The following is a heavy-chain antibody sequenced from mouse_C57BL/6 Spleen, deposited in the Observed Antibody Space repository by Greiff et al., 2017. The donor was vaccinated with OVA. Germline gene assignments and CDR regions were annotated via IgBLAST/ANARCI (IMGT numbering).Heavy chain of an antibody. CDR1: GYTFTSYW. V-gene: IGHV1-53*01. Sequence: QVQLQQSGTELVKPGASVKLSCKASGYTFTSYWMHWVKQRPGQGLEWIGNINPSNGGTNYNEKFKSKATLTVDKSSSTAYMQLSSLTSEDSAVYYCARRATTVVAPYYAMDYWGQGTSVTVSS. J-gene: IGHJ4*01. CDR2: INPSNGGT. CDR3: ARRATTVVAPYYAMDY. D-gene: IGHD1-1*01.